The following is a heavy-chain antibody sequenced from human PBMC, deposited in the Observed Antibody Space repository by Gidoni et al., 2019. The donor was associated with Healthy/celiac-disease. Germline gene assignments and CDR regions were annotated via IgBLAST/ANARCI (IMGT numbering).Heavy chain of an antibody. D-gene: IGHD1-1*01. CDR3: AKARGWNGYQFDY. Sequence: DNSKNTLYLQMNSLRAEDTAVYYCAKARGWNGYQFDYWGQGTLVTVSS. V-gene: IGHV3-30*02. J-gene: IGHJ4*02.